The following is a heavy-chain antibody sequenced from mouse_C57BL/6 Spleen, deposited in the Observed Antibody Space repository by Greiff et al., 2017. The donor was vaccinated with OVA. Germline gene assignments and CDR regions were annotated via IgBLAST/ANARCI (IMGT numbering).Heavy chain of an antibody. J-gene: IGHJ4*01. CDR3: ARRDYLLIYAMDY. D-gene: IGHD2-1*01. Sequence: EVQLQQSGPELVKPGASVKIPCKASGYTFTDYNMAWVKQSHGKSLEWIGDINPNNGGTIYNQKFKGKATLTVDKTSSTVYMELRSLTSEYTAVYYCARRDYLLIYAMDYWGQGTSVTVSS. V-gene: IGHV1-18*01. CDR1: GYTFTDYN. CDR2: INPNNGGT.